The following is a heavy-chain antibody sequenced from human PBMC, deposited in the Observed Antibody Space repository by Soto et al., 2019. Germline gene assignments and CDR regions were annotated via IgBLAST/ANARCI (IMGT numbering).Heavy chain of an antibody. CDR3: ARPEYSSSYGTDY. CDR1: GGTFSSYA. V-gene: IGHV1-69*13. D-gene: IGHD6-6*01. J-gene: IGHJ4*02. CDR2: IIPIFGTA. Sequence: GVSLKVCCKASGGTFSSYAISWVRQAPGQGLEWMGGIIPIFGTANYAQKFQGRVTITADESTSTAYMELSSLRSEDTAVYYCARPEYSSSYGTDYWGQGTLVTVSS.